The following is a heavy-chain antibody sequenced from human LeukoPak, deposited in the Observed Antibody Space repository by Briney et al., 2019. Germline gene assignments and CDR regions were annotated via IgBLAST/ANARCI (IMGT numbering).Heavy chain of an antibody. CDR3: ARVRGSYSVDY. CDR2: ISSSGSTI. CDR1: GFTFDDYA. V-gene: IGHV3-11*04. D-gene: IGHD1-26*01. Sequence: GGSLRLSCAASGFTFDDYAMHWVRQAPGKGLEWVSYISSSGSTIYYADSVKGRFTISRDNAKNSLHLQMNSLRAEDTAVYYCARVRGSYSVDYWGQGTLATVSS. J-gene: IGHJ4*02.